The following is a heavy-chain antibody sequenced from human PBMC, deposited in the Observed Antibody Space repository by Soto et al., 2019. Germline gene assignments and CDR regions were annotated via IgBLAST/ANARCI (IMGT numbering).Heavy chain of an antibody. Sequence: LRLSFAASGFTFSSYGMHWVRQAPGKGLEWVAVIWYDGSNKYYADSVKGRFTISRDNSKNTLYLQMNSLRAEDTAVYYCARAGYGDYYYYYGMDVWGQGTMVTVSS. J-gene: IGHJ6*02. V-gene: IGHV3-33*01. CDR2: IWYDGSNK. D-gene: IGHD4-17*01. CDR3: ARAGYGDYYYYYGMDV. CDR1: GFTFSSYG.